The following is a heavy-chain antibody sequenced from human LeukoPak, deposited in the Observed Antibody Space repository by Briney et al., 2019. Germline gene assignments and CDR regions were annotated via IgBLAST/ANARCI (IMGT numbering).Heavy chain of an antibody. Sequence: ASVKVSCKASGYTFTSYGISWVRQAPGQGLEWMGWISASNGNTKYSQKFQGRVTITRDTSASTAYMELSSLRSEDTAVYYCARDRYVVVTAPPMDYWGQGTLVIVSS. CDR2: ISASNGNT. D-gene: IGHD2-21*02. V-gene: IGHV1-18*01. CDR3: ARDRYVVVTAPPMDY. CDR1: GYTFTSYG. J-gene: IGHJ4*02.